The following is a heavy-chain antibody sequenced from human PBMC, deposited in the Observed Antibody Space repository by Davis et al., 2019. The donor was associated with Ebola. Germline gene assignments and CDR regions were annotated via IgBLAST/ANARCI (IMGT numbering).Heavy chain of an antibody. V-gene: IGHV3-33*01. CDR2: IWYDGSNK. J-gene: IGHJ6*02. CDR3: AREKEMATISVYYYYYYGMDV. D-gene: IGHD5-24*01. CDR1: GFTFSNYA. Sequence: PGGSLRLSCASSGFTFSNYAMNWVRQAPGKGLEWVAVIWYDGSNKYYADSVKGRFTISRDNSKNTLYLQMNSLRAEDTAVYYCAREKEMATISVYYYYYYGMDVWGQGTTVTVSS.